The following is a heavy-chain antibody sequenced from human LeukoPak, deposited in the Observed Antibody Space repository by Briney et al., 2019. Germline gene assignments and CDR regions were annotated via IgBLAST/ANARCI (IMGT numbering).Heavy chain of an antibody. J-gene: IGHJ4*02. CDR1: GFTFSSYG. CDR2: IRYDGSNK. Sequence: PGGSLRLSCAASGFTFSSYGMHWVRQAPGKGLEWVAFIRYDGSNKYYADSVKGRFTISGDNSKNTLYLQMNSLRAEDTAVYYCAKSTDYYGSGSYFDYWGQGTLVTVSS. V-gene: IGHV3-30*02. D-gene: IGHD3-10*01. CDR3: AKSTDYYGSGSYFDY.